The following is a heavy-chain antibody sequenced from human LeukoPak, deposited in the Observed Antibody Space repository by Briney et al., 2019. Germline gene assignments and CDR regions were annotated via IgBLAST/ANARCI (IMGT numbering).Heavy chain of an antibody. V-gene: IGHV4-30-4*01. CDR1: GGSISSGDYY. D-gene: IGHD6-13*01. Sequence: SETLSLTCTVSGGSISSGDYYWSWLRQPPGKGLEWIGYIYYSGSTYYNPSLKSRVTISVDTSKNQFSLKLSSVTAADTAVYYCAREGIAAAGTDFDYWGQGTLVTVSS. J-gene: IGHJ4*02. CDR3: AREGIAAAGTDFDY. CDR2: IYYSGST.